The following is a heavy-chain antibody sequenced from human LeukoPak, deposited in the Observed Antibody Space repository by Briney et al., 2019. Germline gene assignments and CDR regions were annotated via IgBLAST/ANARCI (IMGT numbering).Heavy chain of an antibody. Sequence: GGSLRLSCAASGFTFSSYEMNWVRQASGKGLEWVSYISSSGSTIYYADSVKGRFTISRDNAKNSLYLQMNSLRAEDTAVYYCARVSGYYSVVYFDYWGQGTLVTVSS. CDR2: ISSSGSTI. J-gene: IGHJ4*02. D-gene: IGHD3-22*01. CDR1: GFTFSSYE. V-gene: IGHV3-48*03. CDR3: ARVSGYYSVVYFDY.